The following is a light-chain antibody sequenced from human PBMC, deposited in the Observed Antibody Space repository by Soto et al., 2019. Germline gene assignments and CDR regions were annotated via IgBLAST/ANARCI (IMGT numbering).Light chain of an antibody. V-gene: IGKV3-15*01. CDR1: QGVTTN. Sequence: PATLSVSPGERATLSCRAGQGVTTNFAWYQQKSGQSPRLLIYDVSIRATGVPARFSATGSETDFTLTISGLQSEDSAVYFCQQYNNWPFSFGQGTRLEIK. CDR3: QQYNNWPFS. CDR2: DVS. J-gene: IGKJ5*01.